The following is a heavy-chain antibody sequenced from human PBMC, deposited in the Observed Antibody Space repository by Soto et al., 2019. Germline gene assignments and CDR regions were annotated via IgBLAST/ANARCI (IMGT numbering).Heavy chain of an antibody. CDR3: AREILPTYSSSPYYYYGMEV. CDR2: IIPILGIA. CDR1: GGTFSSYT. J-gene: IGHJ6*02. Sequence: GASVKVSCKASGGTFSSYTISWVRQAPGQGLEWMGRIIPILGIANYAQKFQGRVTITADKSTSTAYMELSSLRSEDTAVYYCAREILPTYSSSPYYYYGMEVWGQGTTVTVSS. D-gene: IGHD6-6*01. V-gene: IGHV1-69*04.